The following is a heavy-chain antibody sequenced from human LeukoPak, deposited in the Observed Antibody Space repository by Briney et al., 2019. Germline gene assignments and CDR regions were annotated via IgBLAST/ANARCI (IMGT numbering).Heavy chain of an antibody. CDR3: ARAYRRNWFDP. J-gene: IGHJ5*02. CDR1: GVTFNNYT. Sequence: GGSLRLSCAASGVTFNNYTMHWVRQAPGKGLEWVSPISSSSSYIYYADSVKGRFTISRDNAKNTLYLQMNSLRAEDTAVYYCARAYRRNWFDPWGQGTLVTVSS. V-gene: IGHV3-21*01. CDR2: ISSSSSYI. D-gene: IGHD1-26*01.